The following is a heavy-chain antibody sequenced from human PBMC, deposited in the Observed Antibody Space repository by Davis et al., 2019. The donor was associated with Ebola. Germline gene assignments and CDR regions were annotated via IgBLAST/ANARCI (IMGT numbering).Heavy chain of an antibody. V-gene: IGHV1-18*01. J-gene: IGHJ4*02. CDR2: ISTYYGNT. Sequence: AASVKVSCKASGGTFSSYTISWVRQAPGQGLEWMGWISTYYGNTNYAQKLQGRVTMTTDTSTSTGYMELRSLRSDDTAVYYCARVLGAPAGLDYWGQGTLVTVSS. CDR1: GGTFSSYT. CDR3: ARVLGAPAGLDY. D-gene: IGHD6-13*01.